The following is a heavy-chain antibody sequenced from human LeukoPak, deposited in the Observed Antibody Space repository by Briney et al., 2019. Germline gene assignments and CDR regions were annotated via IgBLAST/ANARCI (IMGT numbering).Heavy chain of an antibody. CDR1: GFTFSSHS. CDR3: ARNIAAAGTNYYYGMDV. V-gene: IGHV3-21*01. J-gene: IGHJ6*02. D-gene: IGHD6-13*01. CDR2: ISSSSSCI. Sequence: GGSLRLSCAASGFTFSSHSMNWVRQAPGKGLEWVSSISSSSSCIYYADSVKGRFTISRDNAKNSLYLQMNSLRAEDTAVYYCARNIAAAGTNYYYGMDVWGQGTTVTVSS.